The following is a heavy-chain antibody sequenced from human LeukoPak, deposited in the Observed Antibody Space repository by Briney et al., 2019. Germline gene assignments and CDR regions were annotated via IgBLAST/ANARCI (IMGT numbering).Heavy chain of an antibody. J-gene: IGHJ5*02. CDR3: ARLQVYCGGDCYPRWFDP. Sequence: SETLSLTCTVPGASVSSYYWGWIRQPPGKGLEWIAYIYYSGITNYNPSLKRRVTISFDTPKNQISLKLSSVTAADTAVYYCARLQVYCGGDCYPRWFDPWGQGTLVTVSS. CDR1: GASVSSYY. CDR2: IYYSGIT. D-gene: IGHD2-21*02. V-gene: IGHV4-59*08.